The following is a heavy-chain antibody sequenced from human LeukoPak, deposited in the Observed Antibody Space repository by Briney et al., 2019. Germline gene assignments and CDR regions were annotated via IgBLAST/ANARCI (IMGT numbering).Heavy chain of an antibody. J-gene: IGHJ4*02. Sequence: GSLRLSCAASGFTFSSYAMHWVRQAPGKGLEWVAVISYDGSNKYYADSVKGRFTISRDNSKNTLYLQMNSLRAEDTAVYYCARAAEQWLVVYWGQGTLVTVSS. V-gene: IGHV3-30-3*01. D-gene: IGHD6-19*01. CDR3: ARAAEQWLVVY. CDR1: GFTFSSYA. CDR2: ISYDGSNK.